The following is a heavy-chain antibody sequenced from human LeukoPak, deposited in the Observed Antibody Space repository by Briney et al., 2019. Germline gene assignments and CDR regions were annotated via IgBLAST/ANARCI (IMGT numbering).Heavy chain of an antibody. CDR3: AAEFGRAQLWQFDY. V-gene: IGHV1-69*05. J-gene: IGHJ4*02. CDR2: IIPIFGTA. Sequence: SVTVSCKASGGTFSSYAISWVRQAPGQGLEWMGGIIPIFGTANYAQKFQERVTITRDMSTSTAYMELSSLRSEDTAVYYCAAEFGRAQLWQFDYWGQGTLVTVSS. CDR1: GGTFSSYA. D-gene: IGHD5-18*01.